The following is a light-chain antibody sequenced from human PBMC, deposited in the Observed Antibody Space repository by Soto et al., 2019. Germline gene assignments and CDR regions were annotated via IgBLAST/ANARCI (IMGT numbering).Light chain of an antibody. CDR1: TSNIGSRT. Sequence: QSVLTQPTSASGTPGQRGTISCSGSTSNIGSRTVNWYQHLPGTAPKLLIYENNPRPSGVPDRFSGSKSGTSASLAISGLQSEDEGDYYCAAWDDRLNGYVFGTGTKVTVL. V-gene: IGLV1-44*01. CDR3: AAWDDRLNGYV. J-gene: IGLJ1*01. CDR2: ENN.